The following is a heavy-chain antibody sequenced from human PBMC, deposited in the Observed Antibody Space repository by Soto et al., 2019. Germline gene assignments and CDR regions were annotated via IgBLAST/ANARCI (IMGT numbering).Heavy chain of an antibody. V-gene: IGHV4-34*01. CDR2: INHSGST. J-gene: IGHJ4*02. CDR1: GGSFSGYY. D-gene: IGHD3-16*01. CDR3: ARLDYTEYYFDY. Sequence: SETLSLTCAVYGGSFSGYYWSWIRQPPGKGLEWIGEINHSGSTNYNPSLKSRVTISVDTSKNQFSLKLSSVTAADTAVYYCARLDYTEYYFDYWGQGTLVTVSS.